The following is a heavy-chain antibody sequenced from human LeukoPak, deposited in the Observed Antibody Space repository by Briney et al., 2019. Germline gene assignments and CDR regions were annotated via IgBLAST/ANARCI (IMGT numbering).Heavy chain of an antibody. CDR1: GFTFSSYG. Sequence: GRPLRLSCAASGFTFSSYGMHWVRQAPGKGLEWVAVISYDGSNKYYADSVKGRFTISRDNSKNTLYLQMNSLRAEDTAVYYCAKALDNWNYNWFDPWGQGTLVTVSS. J-gene: IGHJ5*02. D-gene: IGHD1-7*01. CDR2: ISYDGSNK. CDR3: AKALDNWNYNWFDP. V-gene: IGHV3-30*18.